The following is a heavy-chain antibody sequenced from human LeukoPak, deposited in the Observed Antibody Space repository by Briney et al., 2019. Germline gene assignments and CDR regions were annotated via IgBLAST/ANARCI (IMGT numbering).Heavy chain of an antibody. CDR2: IKSKTDGGTT. J-gene: IGHJ4*02. Sequence: GGSLRLSCAASGFTFSNAWMSWVRQPPGKGLEWVGRIKSKTDGGTTDYAAPVKGRFTISRDDSKNTLYLQMNSLKTEDTAVYYCTTGGIIYDSSGYSHYWGQGTLVTVSS. D-gene: IGHD3-22*01. CDR3: TTGGIIYDSSGYSHY. CDR1: GFTFSNAW. V-gene: IGHV3-15*01.